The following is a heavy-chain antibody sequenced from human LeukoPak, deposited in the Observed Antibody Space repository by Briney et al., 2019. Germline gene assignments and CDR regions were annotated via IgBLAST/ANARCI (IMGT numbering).Heavy chain of an antibody. Sequence: ASVKVSCKASGYTFTSYGISWVRQAPGQGLEWMGWISAYNGNTNYAQKFQGRVTMTRNTSISTAYMELSSLRSEDTAVYYCARGMGSYYYYGMDVWGQGTTVTVSS. CDR3: ARGMGSYYYYGMDV. CDR2: ISAYNGNT. CDR1: GYTFTSYG. J-gene: IGHJ6*02. D-gene: IGHD2-15*01. V-gene: IGHV1-18*01.